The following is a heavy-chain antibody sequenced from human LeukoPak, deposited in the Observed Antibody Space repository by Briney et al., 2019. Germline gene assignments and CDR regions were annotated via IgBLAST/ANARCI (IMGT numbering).Heavy chain of an antibody. J-gene: IGHJ5*02. V-gene: IGHV3-43D*03. CDR3: AKDGVVAALGDNWFDP. D-gene: IGHD2-15*01. Sequence: GGSLRLSCAASGFTFDDYGMNWVRQAPGKGLEWVSLISWEGGSTYYADSVKGRFTISRDNSKNSLYLQMNSLRPEDTALYYCAKDGVVAALGDNWFDPWGQGTLVTVSS. CDR2: ISWEGGST. CDR1: GFTFDDYG.